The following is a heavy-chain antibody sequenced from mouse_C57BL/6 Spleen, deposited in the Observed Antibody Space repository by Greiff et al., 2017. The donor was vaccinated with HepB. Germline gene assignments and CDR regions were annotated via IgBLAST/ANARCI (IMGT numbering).Heavy chain of an antibody. CDR2: INPNNGGT. V-gene: IGHV1-22*01. CDR1: GYTFTDYN. J-gene: IGHJ3*01. D-gene: IGHD2-4*01. CDR3: ARERDDYDPAWFAY. Sequence: EVQLQQSGPELVKPGASVKMSCKASGYTFTDYNMHWVKQSHGKSLEWIGYINPNNGGTSYNQKFKGKATLTVNKSSSTAYMELRSLTSEDSAVYYCARERDDYDPAWFAYWGQRTLVTVSA.